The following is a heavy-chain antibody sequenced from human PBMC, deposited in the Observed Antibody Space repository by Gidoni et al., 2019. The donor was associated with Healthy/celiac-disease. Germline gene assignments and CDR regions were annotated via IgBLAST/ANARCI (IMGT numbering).Heavy chain of an antibody. J-gene: IGHJ4*02. V-gene: IGHV1-69*02. Sequence: QVQLVQSGAEVKKPGSSVKVSCKASGGTFSSYTISWVRQAPGQGLEWMGRIIPILGIANYEQKFQGRVTITEDKSTSTAYMELSSLRSEDTAVYYCARGDYIWGSYRYPLDYWGQGTLVTVSS. CDR2: IIPILGIA. CDR3: ARGDYIWGSYRYPLDY. CDR1: GGTFSSYT. D-gene: IGHD3-16*02.